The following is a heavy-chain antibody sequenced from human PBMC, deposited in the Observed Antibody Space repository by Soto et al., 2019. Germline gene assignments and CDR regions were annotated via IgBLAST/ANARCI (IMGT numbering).Heavy chain of an antibody. CDR3: VREGRGSFDF. CDR2: IGGRGNSA. Sequence: GGSLRLSCAASGFIFTNYAMNWVRQARGKGLEWVSVIGGRGNSAYYADSVQGRFTISRDNSKNTLSLQMSSLTADDTAIYYCVREGRGSFDFWGRGTMVTVS. D-gene: IGHD5-12*01. J-gene: IGHJ3*01. V-gene: IGHV3-23*01. CDR1: GFIFTNYA.